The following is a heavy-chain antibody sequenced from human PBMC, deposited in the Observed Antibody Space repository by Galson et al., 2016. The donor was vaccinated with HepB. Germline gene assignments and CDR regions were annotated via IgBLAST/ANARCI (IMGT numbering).Heavy chain of an antibody. CDR1: GCTFTNFG. CDR3: ARDQDSSGWVLY. CDR2: ISPHNGNT. V-gene: IGHV1-18*01. Sequence: SVKVSCKASGCTFTNFGISWVRQAPGQGLEWMGWISPHNGNTNYAQRVQGRVTMTTDTSTSTAYMELKSLRSDDTAVYYCARDQDSSGWVLYWGQGTLITVSS. D-gene: IGHD6-19*01. J-gene: IGHJ4*02.